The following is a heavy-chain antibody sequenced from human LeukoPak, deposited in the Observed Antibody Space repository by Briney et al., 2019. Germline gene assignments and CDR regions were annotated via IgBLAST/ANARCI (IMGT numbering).Heavy chain of an antibody. V-gene: IGHV3-21*01. CDR3: AIVTSGNSAADY. CDR2: ISSSSSYI. J-gene: IGHJ4*02. CDR1: GFTFSSYS. D-gene: IGHD4-23*01. Sequence: PGGSLRLSCAASGFTFSSYSMNWVRQAPGKGLEWVSSISSSSSYIYYADSVKGRFTISRDNAKNSLYLQMNSLRAEDTALYYCAIVTSGNSAADYWGQGTLVSVSS.